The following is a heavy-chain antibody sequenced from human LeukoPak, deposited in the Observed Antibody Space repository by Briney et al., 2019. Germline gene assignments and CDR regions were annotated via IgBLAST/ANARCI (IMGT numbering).Heavy chain of an antibody. Sequence: GGSLRLSCAASGFTFSSYAMHWVRQAPGKGLEWVAVISYDGSNKYYADSVKGRFTISRDNSKNTLYLQMNSLRAEDTAVYYCARDGIYYYMDVRGKGTTVTISS. CDR2: ISYDGSNK. J-gene: IGHJ6*03. CDR1: GFTFSSYA. V-gene: IGHV3-30*04. D-gene: IGHD1-14*01. CDR3: ARDGIYYYMDV.